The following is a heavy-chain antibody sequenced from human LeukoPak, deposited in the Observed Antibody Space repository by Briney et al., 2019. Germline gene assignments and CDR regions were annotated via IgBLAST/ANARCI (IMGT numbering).Heavy chain of an antibody. D-gene: IGHD1-1*01. CDR2: INHVGST. J-gene: IGHJ5*02. Sequence: SETLSLTCVVYGGSFSGYYWNWIRQPPGKGLEWIGEINHVGSTNYNPSLTSRVTMSVDTSTNQFSLKLSSVTAADTAVYYCARRGNWNEVPPKNWFDPWGLGTLVTVSS. CDR1: GGSFSGYY. V-gene: IGHV4-34*01. CDR3: ARRGNWNEVPPKNWFDP.